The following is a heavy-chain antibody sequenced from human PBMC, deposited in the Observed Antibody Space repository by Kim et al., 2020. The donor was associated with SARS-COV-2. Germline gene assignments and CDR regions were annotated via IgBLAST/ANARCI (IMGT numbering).Heavy chain of an antibody. CDR3: ARRALSTTGLD. V-gene: IGHV4-39*01. CDR2: IYYSGST. Sequence: SETLSLTCTVSGGSISSSSYYWGWIRQPPGKGLEWIGSIYYSGSTYYNPSLKSRVTISVDTSKNQFSLKLSSVTAADTAVYYCARRALSTTGLDWGQGTLVTVSS. J-gene: IGHJ4*02. CDR1: GGSISSSSYY. D-gene: IGHD1-26*01.